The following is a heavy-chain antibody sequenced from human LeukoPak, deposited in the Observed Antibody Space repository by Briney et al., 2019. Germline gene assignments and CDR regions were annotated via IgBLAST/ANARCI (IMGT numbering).Heavy chain of an antibody. Sequence: ASVKVSCKASGYTFTSYGISWLRQAPGQGLEWRGWISTYNGHTNYAQKLQGRVTMTTDTSTSTAYMELRNLRSDDTAVYYCARGGRWELPRPYAFDIWGQGTMVTVSS. CDR2: ISTYNGHT. CDR3: ARGGRWELPRPYAFDI. J-gene: IGHJ3*02. CDR1: GYTFTSYG. V-gene: IGHV1-18*01. D-gene: IGHD1-26*01.